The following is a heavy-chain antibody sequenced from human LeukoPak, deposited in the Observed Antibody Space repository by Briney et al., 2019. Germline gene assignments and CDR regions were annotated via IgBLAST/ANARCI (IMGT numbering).Heavy chain of an antibody. D-gene: IGHD3-3*01. CDR2: IIPIFGTA. CDR1: GGTFSSYA. Sequence: SVKVSCKASGGTFSSYAISWVRQAPGQGLEWMGGIIPIFGTANYAQKFQGRVTITADKSTSTAYMELSSLRSEDTAVYYCARVVYDFWSGYYIEAGFDYWGQGTLVTVSS. J-gene: IGHJ4*02. CDR3: ARVVYDFWSGYYIEAGFDY. V-gene: IGHV1-69*06.